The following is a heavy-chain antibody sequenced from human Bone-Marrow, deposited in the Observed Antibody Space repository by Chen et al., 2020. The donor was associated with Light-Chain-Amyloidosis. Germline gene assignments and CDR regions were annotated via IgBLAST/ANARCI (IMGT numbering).Heavy chain of an antibody. Sequence: EVQLLESGGGLVQPGGSLRLSCAASGFTFSSYAMTWVRQAPGKGLEWVSTISCSGGSTYDADYVKGRFTISRDNSKNTLYLQMNSLRAEDTAVYYCANTGGAVNPYFYYYYMDVWGRGTTVTVSS. V-gene: IGHV3-23*01. CDR2: ISCSGGST. CDR3: ANTGGAVNPYFYYYYMDV. J-gene: IGHJ6*03. D-gene: IGHD3-10*01. CDR1: GFTFSSYA.